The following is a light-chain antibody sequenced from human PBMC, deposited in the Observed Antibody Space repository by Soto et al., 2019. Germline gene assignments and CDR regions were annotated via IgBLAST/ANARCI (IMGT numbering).Light chain of an antibody. CDR1: SSNIGINY. V-gene: IGLV1-51*01. CDR3: GTWDSSLSAVV. CDR2: ANN. J-gene: IGLJ2*01. Sequence: QSVLPQPPSVSAAPGQKVTIACSGSSSNIGINYVSWYQQLPGTATKLLIDANNKRPSGIPDRFSGLKSGTSATLGITGLQTGDEADYYCGTWDSSLSAVVFGGGTKLTVL.